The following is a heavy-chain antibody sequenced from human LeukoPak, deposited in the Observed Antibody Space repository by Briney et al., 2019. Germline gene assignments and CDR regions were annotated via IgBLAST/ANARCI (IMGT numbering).Heavy chain of an antibody. CDR1: GYTFTGYY. Sequence: ASVKVSCKASGYTFTGYYIHWVRQAPGQGLEWMGWIKPNSGITAYAQKFQGRVTITRNTSISAAYMELSSLRSEDTAVYYCAREDFYDSGSNDYWGQGTLVTVSS. D-gene: IGHD3-22*01. CDR2: IKPNSGIT. J-gene: IGHJ4*02. CDR3: AREDFYDSGSNDY. V-gene: IGHV1-8*03.